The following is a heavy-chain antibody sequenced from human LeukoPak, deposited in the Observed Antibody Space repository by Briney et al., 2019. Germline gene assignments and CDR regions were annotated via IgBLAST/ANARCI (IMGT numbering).Heavy chain of an antibody. CDR1: GFTFSDYY. CDR3: ARVRSSYYYESSGYYYYDAFDI. Sequence: GGSLRLSCAASGFTFSDYYMSWVRQAPGKGLEWVSVIYSGGSTYYADSVKGRFTISRDNSKNTLYLQMNSLRAEDTAVYYCARVRSSYYYESSGYYYYDAFDIWGQGTRVTVSS. D-gene: IGHD3-22*01. V-gene: IGHV3-66*01. J-gene: IGHJ3*02. CDR2: IYSGGST.